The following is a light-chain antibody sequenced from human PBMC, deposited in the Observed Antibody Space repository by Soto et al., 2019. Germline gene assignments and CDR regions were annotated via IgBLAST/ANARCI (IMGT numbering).Light chain of an antibody. CDR2: GAS. J-gene: IGKJ4*01. Sequence: EIVITQAPATLSVSPGERATLSCRASQSVSSNLAWYQQKPGQAPRLLIYGASTRATGIPARFSGSGSGTEFTLTISSLQSEDFAVYYCQQYNNYPLTFGGGTKVDIK. CDR3: QQYNNYPLT. V-gene: IGKV3-15*01. CDR1: QSVSSN.